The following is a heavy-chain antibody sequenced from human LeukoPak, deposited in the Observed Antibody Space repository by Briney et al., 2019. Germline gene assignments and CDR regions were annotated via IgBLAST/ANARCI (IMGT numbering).Heavy chain of an antibody. CDR2: IWYDGGNK. D-gene: IGHD3-3*01. V-gene: IGHV3-33*01. CDR1: GFTFSSYG. Sequence: GGSLRLSCAASGFTFSSYGMHWVRRAPGKGLEWVAVIWYDGGNKYYVDSVKGRFTISRDNAKNSLYLQMNSLRAEDTAVYYCARCDFWSGYYRGYYYYGMDVWGQGTTVTVSS. CDR3: ARCDFWSGYYRGYYYYGMDV. J-gene: IGHJ6*02.